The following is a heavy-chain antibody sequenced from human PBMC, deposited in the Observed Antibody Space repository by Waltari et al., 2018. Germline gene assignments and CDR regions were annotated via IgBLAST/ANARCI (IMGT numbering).Heavy chain of an antibody. CDR3: ASAGSGSYRKLALDY. V-gene: IGHV1-69*08. CDR2: IIPIVRTA. Sequence: QVQLVQSGAEVKKPGSSVKVSCKASGGTFRSYAISWVRQAPGQGLEWMGRIIPIVRTANYAPKFQGRVTLTADKSTSTAYMELSSLRSEDTAVYYCASAGSGSYRKLALDYWGQGTLVTVSS. J-gene: IGHJ4*02. CDR1: GGTFRSYA. D-gene: IGHD3-10*01.